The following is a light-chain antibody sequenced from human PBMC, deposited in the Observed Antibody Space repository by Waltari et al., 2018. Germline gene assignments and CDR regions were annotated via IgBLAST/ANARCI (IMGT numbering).Light chain of an antibody. CDR3: SSYTTGSTYV. V-gene: IGLV2-14*03. CDR2: DVG. CDR1: SRDLGVSNY. J-gene: IGLJ1*01. Sequence: QSALTQPASVSGSPGQSITISCPGTSRDLGVSNYVSWYQQHPGKAPKLMLFDVGNRPSGVSDRFSGSRSGNTASLTISGLQAEDEADYYCSSYTTGSTYVFGTGTKVTVL.